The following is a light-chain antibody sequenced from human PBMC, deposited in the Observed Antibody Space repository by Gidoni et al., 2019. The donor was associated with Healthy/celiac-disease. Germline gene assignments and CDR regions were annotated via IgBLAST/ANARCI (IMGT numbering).Light chain of an antibody. V-gene: IGLV2-14*01. CDR1: SSDVSSYNY. CDR2: EVR. Sequence: QSALTQPASVSGSPGQSITISCTGTSSDVSSYNYVSWYQQHPGKAPKLMIYEVRNRPSGVSNRFSGSKSGNTASLTISGLQAEDEADYYCSSYTSSSTPYVFGTGTKVTVL. CDR3: SSYTSSSTPYV. J-gene: IGLJ1*01.